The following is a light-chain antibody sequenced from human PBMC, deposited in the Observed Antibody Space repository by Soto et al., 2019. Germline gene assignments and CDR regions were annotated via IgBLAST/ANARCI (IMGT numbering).Light chain of an antibody. CDR2: EDT. V-gene: IGLV2-23*01. CDR1: TNDVGSCSH. Sequence: QSALTQPASVSGSPGQSITIPCTGNTNDVGSCSHVSWFQQYPDKAPKLIIHEDTRRPSGVSDRFSGSKSGDTASLTVSGLQAEDEADYYCCLCGGMVFGGGTKLTVL. J-gene: IGLJ2*01. CDR3: CLCGGMV.